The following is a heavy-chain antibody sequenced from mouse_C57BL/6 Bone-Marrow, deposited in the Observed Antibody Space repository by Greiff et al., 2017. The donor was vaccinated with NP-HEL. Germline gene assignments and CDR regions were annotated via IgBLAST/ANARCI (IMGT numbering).Heavy chain of an antibody. D-gene: IGHD1-1*01. Sequence: VQLQQSGAELVRPGASVKLSCTASGFNIKDDYMHWVKQRHEKGLEWIGWIDPENGDTGYAPKFQGKATITADTSSNTAYLQLSSLTSEDTAVYYCTSITTVVRDYWGQGTTLTVSS. J-gene: IGHJ2*01. V-gene: IGHV14-4*01. CDR3: TSITTVVRDY. CDR2: IDPENGDT. CDR1: GFNIKDDY.